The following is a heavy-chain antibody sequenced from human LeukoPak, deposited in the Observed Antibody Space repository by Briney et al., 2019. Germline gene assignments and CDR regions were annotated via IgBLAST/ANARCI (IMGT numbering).Heavy chain of an antibody. Sequence: GGTLRLSCAASGFTFSSYGMSWVRQAPGKGLEWVSAISGSGGSPYYADSVKGLFTISRDNSKNTLYLQMNSLRAEDTAVYYCARNYYDSSGYSPFDYWGQGTLVTVSS. V-gene: IGHV3-23*01. J-gene: IGHJ4*02. D-gene: IGHD3-22*01. CDR2: ISGSGGSP. CDR1: GFTFSSYG. CDR3: ARNYYDSSGYSPFDY.